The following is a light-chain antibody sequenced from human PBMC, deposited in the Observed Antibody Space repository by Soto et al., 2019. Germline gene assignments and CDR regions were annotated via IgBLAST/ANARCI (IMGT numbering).Light chain of an antibody. CDR2: QDK. J-gene: IGLJ2*01. CDR1: NLGSKY. V-gene: IGLV3-1*01. CDR3: QAWDSITYVV. Sequence: SHELTQPPSVSVSPGQTATITCSGDNLGSKYVCWYQQRPGQSPVLVMYQDKYRPSGIPDRFSGANSGSTATLTITGTQAMDEADYYCQAWDSITYVVFGGGTKLTVL.